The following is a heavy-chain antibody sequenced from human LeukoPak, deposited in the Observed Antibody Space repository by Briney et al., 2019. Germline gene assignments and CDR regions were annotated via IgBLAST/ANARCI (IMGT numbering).Heavy chain of an antibody. J-gene: IGHJ4*02. D-gene: IGHD2-15*01. V-gene: IGHV5-51*01. Sequence: GESLKISCKGSGYSFTTYWIGWVRQMPGKGLEWVGFTNPTDSDATYSPSFQGQVIISADKSISTAYLQWSSLKASDTAMYYCARAWSLDYWGQGTLVTVSS. CDR3: ARAWSLDY. CDR2: TNPTDSDA. CDR1: GYSFTTYW.